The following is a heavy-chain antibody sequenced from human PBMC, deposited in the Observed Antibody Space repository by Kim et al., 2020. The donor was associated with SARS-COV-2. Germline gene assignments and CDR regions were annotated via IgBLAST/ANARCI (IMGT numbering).Heavy chain of an antibody. J-gene: IGHJ4*02. CDR3: AKSRQQLVPSFFDH. V-gene: IGHV3-23*01. CDR2: ISASGSST. Sequence: GGSLRLSCAASEFTFSSYAMIWVRQAPGKGLEWVSGISASGSSTYYADSVKGRFTISSDNSKNTLYLQMNSLRIENTAVYYCAKSRQQLVPSFFDHWGQGTLVPVSS. D-gene: IGHD6-13*01. CDR1: EFTFSSYA.